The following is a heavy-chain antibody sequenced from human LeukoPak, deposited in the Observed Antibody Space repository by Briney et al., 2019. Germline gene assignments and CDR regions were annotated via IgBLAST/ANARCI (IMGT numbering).Heavy chain of an antibody. Sequence: TGGSLRLSCAASGFPFSSYSMTWVRQAPGKGLEWVANIRQDGDTKYYVDSVKGRFTISRDNAMNSLYLQMNSLRAEDTAIYYCAKEVERHFDLRYWGQGIPATVSS. CDR1: GFPFSSYS. D-gene: IGHD2-15*01. J-gene: IGHJ4*02. V-gene: IGHV3-7*03. CDR3: AKEVERHFDLRY. CDR2: IRQDGDTK.